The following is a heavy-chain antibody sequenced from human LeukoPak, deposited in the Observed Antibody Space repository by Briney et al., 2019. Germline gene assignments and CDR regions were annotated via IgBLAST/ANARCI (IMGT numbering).Heavy chain of an antibody. D-gene: IGHD3-3*01. CDR1: GFIFSNAW. CDR3: TTIVENGYDFWSGYIDFDY. Sequence: PGGSLRLSCAASGFIFSNAWMSWVRQAPGKGLEWVGRIKSKTDGGTTDYAAPVKGRFTISRDDSKNTLYLQMNSLKTEDTAVYYCTTIVENGYDFWSGYIDFDYWGQGTLVTVSS. V-gene: IGHV3-15*01. J-gene: IGHJ4*02. CDR2: IKSKTDGGTT.